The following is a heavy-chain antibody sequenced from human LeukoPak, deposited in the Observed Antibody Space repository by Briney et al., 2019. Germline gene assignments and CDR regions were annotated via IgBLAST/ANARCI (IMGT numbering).Heavy chain of an antibody. CDR2: INPNSGGT. V-gene: IGHV1-2*02. CDR1: GYTFTGYY. J-gene: IGHJ4*02. D-gene: IGHD3-22*01. CDR3: ARDQGIVVIPDFDY. Sequence: RWASVKVSCKASGYTFTGYYMHWVRQAPGQGLEWMGWINPNSGGTNYAQKFQGRVTMTRDTSISTAYMELSRLRSDDTAVYYCARDQGIVVIPDFDYWGQGTLVTVSS.